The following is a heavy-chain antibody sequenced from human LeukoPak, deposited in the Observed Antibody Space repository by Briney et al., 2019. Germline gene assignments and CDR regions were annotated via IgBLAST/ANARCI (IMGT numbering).Heavy chain of an antibody. CDR2: IYTSGST. J-gene: IGHJ6*03. CDR1: GGSISSGSYY. V-gene: IGHV4-61*02. CDR3: ARALYSSSWYMSNYYYYYYMDV. Sequence: SQTLSLTCTVSGGSISSGSYYWSWIWQPAGKGLEWIGRIYTSGSTNYNPSLKSRVTISVDTSKNQFSLKLSSVTAADTAVYYCARALYSSSWYMSNYYYYYYMDVWGKGTTVTISS. D-gene: IGHD6-13*01.